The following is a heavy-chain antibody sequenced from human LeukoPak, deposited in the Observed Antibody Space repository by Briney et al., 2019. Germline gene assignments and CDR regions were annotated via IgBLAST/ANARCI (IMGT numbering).Heavy chain of an antibody. CDR3: ARERGYCSGSSCYKGKGAFDI. D-gene: IGHD2-15*01. J-gene: IGHJ3*02. CDR1: GFTFSSYS. CDR2: ISSSSSYI. Sequence: GGSLRLSCAASGFTFSSYSMNWVRQAPGKGLEWVSSISSSSSYIYYADSVKGRFTISRDNAKNSLYLQMNSLRAEDTAVYYCARERGYCSGSSCYKGKGAFDIWGQGTMVTVSS. V-gene: IGHV3-21*01.